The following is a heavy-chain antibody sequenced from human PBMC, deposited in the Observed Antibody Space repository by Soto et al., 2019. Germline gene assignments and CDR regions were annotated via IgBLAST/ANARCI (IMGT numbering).Heavy chain of an antibody. CDR2: INPATGAA. Sequence: QLHLVQSGAVVKKPGASVTVSCSASGYPVTAYYMHWVRQAPGRGLEWMGGINPATGAAKYTQTCQGRVTMTRDTSPSTVFMELSGRTSEDTAVFYCARGGGVGVAGSAAFDMWGQGTLVTVSS. CDR3: ARGGGVGVAGSAAFDM. J-gene: IGHJ3*02. CDR1: GYPVTAYY. D-gene: IGHD3-3*01. V-gene: IGHV1-2*02.